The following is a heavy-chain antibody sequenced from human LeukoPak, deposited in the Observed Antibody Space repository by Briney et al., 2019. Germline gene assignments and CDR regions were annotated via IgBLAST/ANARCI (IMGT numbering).Heavy chain of an antibody. J-gene: IGHJ5*02. CDR2: IYYTGSS. CDR3: ARENYCTNGVCWAFDP. Sequence: PSETLSLTCTVSGGSISSSDYYWGWIRQPPGKGLGWIGNIYYTGSSSYNSSLKSRVTISVDTSKNQFSLQLSSVTAADTAVYYCARENYCTNGVCWAFDPWGQGTLVTVSS. D-gene: IGHD2-8*01. V-gene: IGHV4-39*07. CDR1: GGSISSSDYY.